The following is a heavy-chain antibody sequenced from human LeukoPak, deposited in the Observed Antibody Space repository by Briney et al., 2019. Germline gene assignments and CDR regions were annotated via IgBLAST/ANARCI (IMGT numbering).Heavy chain of an antibody. CDR3: ARVYSSSSGKGMDV. Sequence: PGGSLRLSCAASGFTFNSYEMNWVRQAPGKGLEWVSYISSSGSTIYYADSVKGRFTISRDNAKNSLYLQMNSLRAGDTAIYYCARVYSSSSGKGMDVWGQGTTVTVSS. CDR1: GFTFNSYE. D-gene: IGHD6-6*01. V-gene: IGHV3-48*03. CDR2: ISSSGSTI. J-gene: IGHJ6*02.